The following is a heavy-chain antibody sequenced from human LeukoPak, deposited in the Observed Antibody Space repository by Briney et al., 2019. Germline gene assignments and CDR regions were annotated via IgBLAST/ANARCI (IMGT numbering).Heavy chain of an antibody. CDR1: GGSISSGSYY. CDR3: ARTGANTLHYFDY. J-gene: IGHJ4*03. V-gene: IGHV4-61*02. Sequence: SETLSLTCTVSGGSISSGSYYWSWIRQPAGKGLEWIGRIYTSGSTNYNPSLKSRVTISVDTSKNQFSLKLSSVTAADTAVYYCARTGANTLHYFDYWGQGTTVTVSS. CDR2: IYTSGST. D-gene: IGHD1-26*01.